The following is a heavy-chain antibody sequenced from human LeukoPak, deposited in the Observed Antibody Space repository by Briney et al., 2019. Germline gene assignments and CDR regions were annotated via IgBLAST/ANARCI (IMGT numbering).Heavy chain of an antibody. Sequence: SETLSLTCSVSGGSVSGTNYYWAWIRQPPEKGLEWIGTIYYSGSTYYNVSLKSRVTISVDTSKNQFSLNLSSVTAADTAVYYCARLQSPGDFDYWGQGTLVTVSS. CDR1: GGSVSGTNYY. J-gene: IGHJ4*02. CDR3: ARLQSPGDFDY. CDR2: IYYSGST. V-gene: IGHV4-39*07.